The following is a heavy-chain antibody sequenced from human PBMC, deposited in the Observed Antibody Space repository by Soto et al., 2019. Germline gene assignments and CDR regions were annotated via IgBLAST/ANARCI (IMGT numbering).Heavy chain of an antibody. CDR2: VYYIGNS. J-gene: IGHJ4*02. CDR3: ARHGGNKFDY. V-gene: IGHV4-39*01. CDR1: GGSVTTDHYY. Sequence: QLQLQESGPGLVKPSETLSLTCTVSGGSVTTDHYYWAWIRQPPGKGLEWIANVYYIGNSYYNPSLKSRVIISLDTSKNQVSLRLSSVTAADTAVYYCARHGGNKFDYWGQGALVTVSS. D-gene: IGHD3-16*01.